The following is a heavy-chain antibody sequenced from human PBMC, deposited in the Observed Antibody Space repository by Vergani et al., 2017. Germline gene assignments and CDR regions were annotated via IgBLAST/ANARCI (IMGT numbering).Heavy chain of an antibody. J-gene: IGHJ6*03. CDR3: AGSTTGTTYYYYYYMDV. CDR2: INHSGST. V-gene: IGHV4-34*01. D-gene: IGHD1-1*01. CDR1: GGSFSGYY. Sequence: QVQLQQWGAGLLKPSETLSLTCAVYGGSFSGYYWSWIRQPPGKGLEWIGEINHSGSTYYNPSLKSRVTISVDTSKNQFSLNLSSVTAADTAVYYCAGSTTGTTYYYYYYMDVWGKGTTVTVSS.